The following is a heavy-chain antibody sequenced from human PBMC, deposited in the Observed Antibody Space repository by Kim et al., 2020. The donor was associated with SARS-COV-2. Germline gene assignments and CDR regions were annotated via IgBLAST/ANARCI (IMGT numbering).Heavy chain of an antibody. V-gene: IGHV3-13*05. CDR2: IGTAGDP. D-gene: IGHD3-3*01. J-gene: IGHJ6*02. CDR1: GFTFSSYD. CDR3: ARGTRAYYDFWSGYYYGMDV. Sequence: GGSLRLSCAASGFTFSSYDMHWVRQATGKGLEWVSAIGTAGDPYYPGSVKGRFTISRENAKNSLYLQMNSLRAGDTAVYYCARGTRAYYDFWSGYYYGMDVWGQGTTVTVSS.